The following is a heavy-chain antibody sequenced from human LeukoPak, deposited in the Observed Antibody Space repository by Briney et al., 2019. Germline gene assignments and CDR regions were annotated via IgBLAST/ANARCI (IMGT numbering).Heavy chain of an antibody. CDR3: ATTILNYYCGMDV. CDR2: IYPGDSDT. CDR1: GYSFTSYW. J-gene: IGHJ6*02. V-gene: IGHV5-51*01. Sequence: GESLKISCKASGYSFTSYWIGWVRQMPGKGLEWMGIIYPGDSDTRYSPSFQGQVTISADKSISTAYLQWSSLKASDTAMYYCATTILNYYCGMDVWGQGTTVTVSS. D-gene: IGHD3-3*01.